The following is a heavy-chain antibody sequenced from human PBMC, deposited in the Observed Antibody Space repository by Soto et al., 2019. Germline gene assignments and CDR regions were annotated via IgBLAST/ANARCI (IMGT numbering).Heavy chain of an antibody. V-gene: IGHV3-30*18. CDR2: ISYDGHTQ. Sequence: PAGPLRLSCATSQFTFRSQGMHWVRQAPGKGLQWVAHISYDGHTQDLAYSGNGRLTVSRENPQNTLYLQMTSLLIEDTAVYYFVKDQVVEGPYYGRSELFFWGLGTLVTVSS. CDR3: VKDQVVEGPYYGRSELFF. CDR1: QFTFRSQG. D-gene: IGHD3-10*01. J-gene: IGHJ4*02.